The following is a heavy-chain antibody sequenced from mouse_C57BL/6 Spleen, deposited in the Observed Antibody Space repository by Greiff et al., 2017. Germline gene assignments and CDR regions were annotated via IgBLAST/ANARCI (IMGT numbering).Heavy chain of an antibody. CDR2: IDPETGGT. Sequence: QVQLQQSGAELVRPGASVTLSCKASGYTFTDYEMHWVKQTPVHGLEWIGAIDPETGGTAYNQKFKGKAILTADKSSSTAYMELRSLTSEDSAVYYCTRSGYDDGDYWGQGTTLTVSS. J-gene: IGHJ2*01. CDR1: GYTFTDYE. D-gene: IGHD2-4*01. V-gene: IGHV1-15*01. CDR3: TRSGYDDGDY.